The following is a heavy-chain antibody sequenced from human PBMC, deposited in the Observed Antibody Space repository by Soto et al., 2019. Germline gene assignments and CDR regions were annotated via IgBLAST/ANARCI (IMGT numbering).Heavy chain of an antibody. D-gene: IGHD3-22*01. CDR2: IYYSSTT. Sequence: TLSLTCIVSGDSISSGDYYWSWIRQPPGKGLEWIGYIYYSSTTYYNPSLKSRVTISVDTSKNQFSLKLSSVTAADTAVYYCARALNRGDYYDSSGPNDYWGQGTLVTVSS. J-gene: IGHJ4*02. CDR3: ARALNRGDYYDSSGPNDY. V-gene: IGHV4-31*02. CDR1: GDSISSGDYY.